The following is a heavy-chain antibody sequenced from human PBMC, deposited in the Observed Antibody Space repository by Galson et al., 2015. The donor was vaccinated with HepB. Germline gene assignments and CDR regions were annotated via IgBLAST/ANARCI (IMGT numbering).Heavy chain of an antibody. J-gene: IGHJ4*02. CDR1: GFTFSSYG. CDR3: ARLENGWENYFDY. D-gene: IGHD1-26*01. V-gene: IGHV3-33*01. CDR2: IWYDGSNK. Sequence: SLRLSCAASGFTFSSYGMHWVRQAPGKGLEWVAVIWYDGSNKNYADSVKGRFTVSRDNSKNTLYLQMNSLRAEDTAVYYRARLENGWENYFDYWGQGTLVTVSS.